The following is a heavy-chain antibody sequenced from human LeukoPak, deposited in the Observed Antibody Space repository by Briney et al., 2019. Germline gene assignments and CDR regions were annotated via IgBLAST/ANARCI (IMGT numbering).Heavy chain of an antibody. D-gene: IGHD2-15*01. Sequence: SETLSLTCTVSGGSISSYYWSWIRQPPGKGLEWIGYIYYSGSTNYNASLTNRVTISVDTSKNQFSLKLSSVTAADTAVYYCAREVGYCSGGSCYSYFDHWGQGTLVTVSS. V-gene: IGHV4-59*01. CDR3: AREVGYCSGGSCYSYFDH. CDR1: GGSISSYY. CDR2: IYYSGST. J-gene: IGHJ4*02.